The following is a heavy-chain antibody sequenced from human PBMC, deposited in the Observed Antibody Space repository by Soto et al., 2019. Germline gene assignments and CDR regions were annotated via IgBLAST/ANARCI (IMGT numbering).Heavy chain of an antibody. CDR1: GVSISGGGYY. CDR2: IYYSGST. D-gene: IGHD3-22*01. CDR3: ASYRLAVVGDFDH. J-gene: IGHJ4*02. V-gene: IGHV4-31*03. Sequence: QVQLQESGPGQVKPSQTLSLTCTVSGVSISGGGYYWSWIRQHPGKGLEWIGYIYYSGSTYYNPSLKSRVTISVYTSRIQFSLQLSSVTAADTAVYYCASYRLAVVGDFDHWGQGILVTVSS.